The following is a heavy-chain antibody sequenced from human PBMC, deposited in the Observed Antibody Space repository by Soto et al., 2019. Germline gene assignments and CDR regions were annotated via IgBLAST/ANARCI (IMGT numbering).Heavy chain of an antibody. CDR3: AREAPTLYCSGGSCYSGWFDP. CDR1: GGSISSYY. D-gene: IGHD2-15*01. V-gene: IGHV4-59*01. Sequence: PSETLSLTCTVSGGSISSYYWSWIRQPPGKGLEWIGYIYYSGSTNYNPSLKSRVTISVDTSKNQFSLKLSSVTAADTAVYYCAREAPTLYCSGGSCYSGWFDPWGQGTLVTVSS. CDR2: IYYSGST. J-gene: IGHJ5*02.